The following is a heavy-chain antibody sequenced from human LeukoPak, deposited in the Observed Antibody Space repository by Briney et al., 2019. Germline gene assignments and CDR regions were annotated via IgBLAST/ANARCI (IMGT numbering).Heavy chain of an antibody. D-gene: IGHD3-16*02. CDR2: ISAYNGNT. Sequence: ASVKVSCKASGYTFTSYGISWVRQAPGQGLEWMGWISAYNGNTNYAQKLQGRVTMTTDTSTSTAYMELRSLRSDDTAVYYCATVTFGGVIVIGAFDIWGQGTMVTVSS. CDR1: GYTFTSYG. V-gene: IGHV1-18*01. J-gene: IGHJ3*02. CDR3: ATVTFGGVIVIGAFDI.